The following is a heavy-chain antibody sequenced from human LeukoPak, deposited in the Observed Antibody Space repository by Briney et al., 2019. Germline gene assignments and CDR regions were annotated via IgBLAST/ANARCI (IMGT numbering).Heavy chain of an antibody. Sequence: PGGSLRLSCAASGFTFSSYSMNWVRQAPGKGLEWVSSISSSSGYIYYADSVKGRFTISRDNAKNSLYLQMNSLRAEDTAVYYCARDGLYCSGGSCLPALFDYWGQGTLVTVSS. CDR2: ISSSSGYI. J-gene: IGHJ4*02. CDR1: GFTFSSYS. CDR3: ARDGLYCSGGSCLPALFDY. V-gene: IGHV3-21*01. D-gene: IGHD2-15*01.